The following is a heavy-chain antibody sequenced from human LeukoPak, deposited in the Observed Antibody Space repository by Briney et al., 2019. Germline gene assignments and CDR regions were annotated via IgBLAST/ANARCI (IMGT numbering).Heavy chain of an antibody. CDR2: LSASSGST. D-gene: IGHD5-12*01. V-gene: IGHV3-23*01. Sequence: GGSLRLSCAASGFTFSNYAMTWVRQAPGKGLEWVSGLSASSGSTYYADSVRGRFTISRDNSKSTLFLQMNSLRAEDTAVYYCAKDPVDGVARDWYFDVWGRGTLVTVSS. CDR3: AKDPVDGVARDWYFDV. CDR1: GFTFSNYA. J-gene: IGHJ2*01.